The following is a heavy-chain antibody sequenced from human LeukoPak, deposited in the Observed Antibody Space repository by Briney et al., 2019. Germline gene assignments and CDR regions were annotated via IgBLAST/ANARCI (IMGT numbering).Heavy chain of an antibody. D-gene: IGHD2-15*01. V-gene: IGHV4-39*01. J-gene: IGHJ6*02. CDR2: IHSSGNS. CDR3: EKDSHLDV. CDR1: GGSISGTDLY. Sequence: WDTLSLTCTVSGGSISGTDLYCRWIRQLPGKGLEWNGNIHSSGNSFCNPSLKSRVTISVDTSKNQFSLKLSSVTAADTAVYYCEKDSHLDVWGQGTTVTVSS.